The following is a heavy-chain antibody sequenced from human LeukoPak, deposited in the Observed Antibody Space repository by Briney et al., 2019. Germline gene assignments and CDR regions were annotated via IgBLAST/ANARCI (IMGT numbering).Heavy chain of an antibody. V-gene: IGHV3-21*01. J-gene: IGHJ3*02. CDR2: ISSSSSYI. CDR3: ARLSKNDAFDI. CDR1: GFTFSSYS. Sequence: GGSLRLSCAASGFTFSSYSMNWVRQAPGKELEWVSSISSSSSYIYYADSVKGRFTISRDNAKNSLYLQMNSLRAEDTAVYYCARLSKNDAFDIWGQGTMVTVSS.